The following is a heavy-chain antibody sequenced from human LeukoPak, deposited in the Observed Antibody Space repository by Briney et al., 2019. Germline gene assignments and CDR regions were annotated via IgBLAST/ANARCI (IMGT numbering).Heavy chain of an antibody. J-gene: IGHJ5*02. D-gene: IGHD3-3*01. V-gene: IGHV4-59*11. CDR2: IYYSGST. CDR1: GGSISSHY. CDR3: ARTYYDFWSGFPGLNWFDP. Sequence: KTSETLSLTCTVSGGSISSHYWSWIRQPPGKGLEWIGYIYYSGSTNYNPSLKSRVTISVDTSKNQFSLKLSSVTAADTAVYYCARTYYDFWSGFPGLNWFDPWGQGTLVTVSS.